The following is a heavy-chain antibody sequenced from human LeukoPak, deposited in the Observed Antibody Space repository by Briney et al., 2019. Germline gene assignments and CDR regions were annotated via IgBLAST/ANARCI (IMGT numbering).Heavy chain of an antibody. V-gene: IGHV4-31*02. Sequence: LRLSCAASGFTFSSYAMSWIRQHPGKGLEWIGYIYYSGSTYYNPSLKSRVTISVDTSKNQFSLKLSSVTAADTAVYYCATSRGDYYGYWGQGTLVTVSS. CDR1: GFTFSSYA. CDR2: IYYSGST. D-gene: IGHD3-16*01. CDR3: ATSRGDYYGY. J-gene: IGHJ4*02.